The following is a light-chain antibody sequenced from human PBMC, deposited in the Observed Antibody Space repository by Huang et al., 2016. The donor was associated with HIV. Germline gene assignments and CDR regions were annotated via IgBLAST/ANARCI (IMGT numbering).Light chain of an antibody. CDR2: RAS. J-gene: IGKJ2*03. Sequence: EILLTQSPDTLSLSPGARATLSCRASQSVNNHYLAWYQQKPGQAPRLLIYRASTRATGIPDRFGGSGSGTDFTLTISRLEPDDFAVYYCQQFGSSPPYSFGQGTKLEIK. CDR1: QSVNNHY. V-gene: IGKV3-20*01. CDR3: QQFGSSPPYS.